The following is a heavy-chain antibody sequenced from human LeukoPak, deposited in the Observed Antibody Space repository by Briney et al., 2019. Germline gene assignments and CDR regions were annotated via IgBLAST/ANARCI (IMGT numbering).Heavy chain of an antibody. D-gene: IGHD6-19*01. CDR2: ISGNGDIT. V-gene: IGHV3-64*01. CDR3: RAVAATNEVDC. CDR1: GFTFSTYT. Sequence: PGGSLRLSCAASGFTFSTYTMHWVRQAPGKGLEYVSVISGNGDITYYANSMKGRFTISRDNSKNTLYLQMGSLRPEDMAVYYCRAVAATNEVDCWGQGTLVTVSS. J-gene: IGHJ4*02.